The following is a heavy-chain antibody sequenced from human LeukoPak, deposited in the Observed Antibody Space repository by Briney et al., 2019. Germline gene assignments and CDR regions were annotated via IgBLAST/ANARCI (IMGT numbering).Heavy chain of an antibody. J-gene: IGHJ4*02. CDR1: GLTFSSYA. CDR2: ISGSGGST. D-gene: IGHD1-26*01. V-gene: IGHV3-23*01. Sequence: GGSLRLSCAASGLTFSSYAMSWVRQVPGKGLEWVSAISGSGGSTYYADSVKGRFTISRDNSKNTLYLQMNSLRAEDTAVYYCAKDQLRGYFDYWGQGTLVTVSS. CDR3: AKDQLRGYFDY.